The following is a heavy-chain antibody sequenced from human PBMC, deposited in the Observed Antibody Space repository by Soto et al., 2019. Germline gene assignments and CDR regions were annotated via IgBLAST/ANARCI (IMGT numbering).Heavy chain of an antibody. J-gene: IGHJ3*02. CDR1: GFSFSIYA. CDR3: ARGYSYGPNWESDALDI. D-gene: IGHD5-18*01. V-gene: IGHV3-30-3*01. Sequence: QPGGSLRLSCAASGFSFSIYAMHWVRQAPGKGLEWVAVISYHGSTEYYGDSVKGRFTISRDNSKNTLYLQMYSLRPEDTAIYYCARGYSYGPNWESDALDIWGQGAMVTVSS. CDR2: ISYHGSTE.